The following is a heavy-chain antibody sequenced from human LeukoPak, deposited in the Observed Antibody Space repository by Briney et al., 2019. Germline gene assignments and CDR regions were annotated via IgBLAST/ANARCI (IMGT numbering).Heavy chain of an antibody. J-gene: IGHJ4*02. Sequence: GGSLRLSCAASGFTFSSYWMSWVRQAPGKGLEWVSAISGSGGSTYYADSVKGRFTISRDNARNSLYLQMNSLRAEDTAVYYCARDPSIAAGGMDYWGQGTLVTASS. D-gene: IGHD6-13*01. V-gene: IGHV3-23*01. CDR1: GFTFSSYW. CDR2: ISGSGGST. CDR3: ARDPSIAAGGMDY.